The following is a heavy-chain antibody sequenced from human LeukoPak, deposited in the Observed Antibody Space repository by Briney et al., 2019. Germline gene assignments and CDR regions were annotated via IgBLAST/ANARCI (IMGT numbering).Heavy chain of an antibody. V-gene: IGHV1-46*01. CDR3: ARDCLDGDSSGYYDY. J-gene: IGHJ4*02. CDR1: GYTFTSYY. Sequence: ASVKVSCKASGYTFTSYYMHWVRQAPGQGLEWMGIINPSGGSTTYAQKFQGRVTMTRDTPTSTVYMELSSLRSEDTAVYYCARDCLDGDSSGYYDYWGQGTLVTVSS. D-gene: IGHD3-22*01. CDR2: INPSGGST.